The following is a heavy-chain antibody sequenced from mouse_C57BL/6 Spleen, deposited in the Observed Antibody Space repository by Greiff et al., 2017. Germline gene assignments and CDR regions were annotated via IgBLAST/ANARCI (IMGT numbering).Heavy chain of an antibody. J-gene: IGHJ3*01. V-gene: IGHV14-1*01. D-gene: IGHD1-1*01. CDR1: GFNINDYY. CDR2: IDPEDGDT. Sequence: VQLKQSGAELVRPGASVKLSCTASGFNINDYYLHWVKQRPEQGLEWIGRIDPEDGDTESAPKFPGKATLTADTSSNTAYLQLSSLTSEDTAVYYCTTPCSYGSSYRFAYWGQGTLVTVSA. CDR3: TTPCSYGSSYRFAY.